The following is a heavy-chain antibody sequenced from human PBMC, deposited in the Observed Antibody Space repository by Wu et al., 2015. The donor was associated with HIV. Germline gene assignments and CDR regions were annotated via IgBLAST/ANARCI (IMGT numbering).Heavy chain of an antibody. CDR1: GYTFTGYY. J-gene: IGHJ5*02. Sequence: QVQLVQSGAEMKKPGASVKVSCKASGYTFTGYYMHWVRQAPGQGLEWMGWINPNSGGTNYAQKFQGRVTMTRDTSISTAYMELSRLRSDDTAVYYCARAKGGPYGDPNWFDPWGQGTLVTVSS. CDR3: ARAKGGPYGDPNWFDP. CDR2: INPNSGGT. D-gene: IGHD4-17*01. V-gene: IGHV1-2*02.